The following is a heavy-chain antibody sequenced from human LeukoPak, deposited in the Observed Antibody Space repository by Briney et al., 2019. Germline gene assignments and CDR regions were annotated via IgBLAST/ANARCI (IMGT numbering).Heavy chain of an antibody. Sequence: GGSLRLSCAASGFTFSNAWMSWVRQAPGKGLEWVGRIKSKTDGGTTDYAAPVKGRFTISRDDSKNTLYLQMNSLKTEDTAVYYCTTHYDFWSGYGTFDPRGQGTLVTVSS. D-gene: IGHD3-3*01. V-gene: IGHV3-15*01. J-gene: IGHJ5*02. CDR2: IKSKTDGGTT. CDR1: GFTFSNAW. CDR3: TTHYDFWSGYGTFDP.